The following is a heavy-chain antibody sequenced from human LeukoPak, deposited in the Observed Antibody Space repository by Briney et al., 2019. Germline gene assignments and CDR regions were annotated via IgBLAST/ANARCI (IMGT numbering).Heavy chain of an antibody. CDR2: VYYSGSA. CDR1: SGSISSYY. CDR3: ARHEKLGQFAY. Sequence: MTSETLSLTCTCSSGSISSYYWSWIRQPPGKGLDWIGYVYYSGSANYNPSLKSRVTISIDMPKNHFSLKLSSATAAHTAVYYCARHEKLGQFAYWGQGTLVTVPS. J-gene: IGHJ4*02. D-gene: IGHD3-10*01. V-gene: IGHV4-59*08.